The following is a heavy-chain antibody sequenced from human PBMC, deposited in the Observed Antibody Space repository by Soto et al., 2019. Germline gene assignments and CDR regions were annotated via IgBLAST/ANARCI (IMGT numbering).Heavy chain of an antibody. CDR1: GFTFDDYA. V-gene: IGHV3-9*01. CDR3: FQGDY. CDR2: ISWNSGSI. Sequence: PGGSLRLSCAASGFTFDDYAMHWVRQASGKGLEWVSGISWNSGSIGYADSVKGRFTISRDNAKNSLYLQMNSLRAEDTALYYCFQGDYWGQGTLVTVSS. J-gene: IGHJ4*02.